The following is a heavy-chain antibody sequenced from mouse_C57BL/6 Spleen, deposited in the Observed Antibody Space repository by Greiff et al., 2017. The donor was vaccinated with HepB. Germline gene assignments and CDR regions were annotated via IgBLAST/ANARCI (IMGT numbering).Heavy chain of an antibody. CDR3: ARDSSGWAWVAY. CDR2: INPSSGYT. CDR1: GYTFTSYW. J-gene: IGHJ3*01. V-gene: IGHV1-7*01. D-gene: IGHD3-2*02. Sequence: LVESGADLAKPGASVKLSCKASGYTFTSYWMHWVKQRPGQGLDWIGYINPSSGYTKYNQKFKDKATLTADKSSSTAYMQRSSLTYEDSAVYYCARDSSGWAWVAYWGKGTLVNVSA.